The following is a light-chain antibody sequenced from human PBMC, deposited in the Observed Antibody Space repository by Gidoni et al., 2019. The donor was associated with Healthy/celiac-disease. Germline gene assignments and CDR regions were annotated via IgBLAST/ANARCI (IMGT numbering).Light chain of an antibody. Sequence: DIQMTPSPSSLSASVGDRVTITCRASQSISSYLNWYQQKPGKAPKLLIYAASSLQSGVPSRFSGSGSGTDFTLTISSLQPEDFATCYCRQSYSTPLTFGGGTKVEIK. CDR1: QSISSY. V-gene: IGKV1-39*01. J-gene: IGKJ4*01. CDR3: RQSYSTPLT. CDR2: AAS.